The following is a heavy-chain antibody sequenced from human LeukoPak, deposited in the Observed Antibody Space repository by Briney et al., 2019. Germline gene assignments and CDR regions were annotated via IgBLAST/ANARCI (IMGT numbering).Heavy chain of an antibody. CDR3: ARSYYDSSGYYPY. CDR1: GYTFTNYA. V-gene: IGHV7-4-1*02. J-gene: IGHJ4*02. D-gene: IGHD3-22*01. Sequence: ASVKVSCKASGYTFTNYAINWVRQAPGQGLEWMGWITTDTGNPTYAQGFTGRFVFSLDTSVSTAYLQISSLKAEDTAVYYCARSYYDSSGYYPYWGQGTLVTVSS. CDR2: ITTDTGNP.